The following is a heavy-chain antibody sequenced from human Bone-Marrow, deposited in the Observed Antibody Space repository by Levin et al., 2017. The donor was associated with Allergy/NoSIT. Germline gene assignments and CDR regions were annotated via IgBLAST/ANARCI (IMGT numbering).Heavy chain of an antibody. D-gene: IGHD1-1*01. CDR2: IDWNSGRV. J-gene: IGHJ6*02. Sequence: PGGSLRLSCAASGFTFDEYVMHWVRQGPGKGLEWVSGIDWNSGRVGYVDSVKGRFTISRDNAKNSLYLQMDSLRGEDTALYYCARGTSDYYFHYRLDVWGQGVTVFVSS. CDR3: ARGTSDYYFHYRLDV. CDR1: GFTFDEYV. V-gene: IGHV3-9*01.